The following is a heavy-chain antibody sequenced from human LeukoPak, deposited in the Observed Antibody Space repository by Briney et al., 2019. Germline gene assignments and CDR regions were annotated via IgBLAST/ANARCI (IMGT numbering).Heavy chain of an antibody. Sequence: GGSLRLSCAASGFTFRSYEMNWVRQAPGKGLEWVSYISSSDSSTHYADSVKGRFTISRDNAKNSLYPQMNSLRVEDMGVYYCARETRGHYYDSSGPDHWGQGTLVTVSS. D-gene: IGHD3-22*01. V-gene: IGHV3-48*03. CDR2: ISSSDSST. J-gene: IGHJ5*02. CDR3: ARETRGHYYDSSGPDH. CDR1: GFTFRSYE.